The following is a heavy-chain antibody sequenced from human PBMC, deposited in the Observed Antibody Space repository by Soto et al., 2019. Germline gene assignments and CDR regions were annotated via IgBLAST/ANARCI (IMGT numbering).Heavy chain of an antibody. V-gene: IGHV4-59*01. J-gene: IGHJ6*02. D-gene: IGHD4-4*01. CDR1: GGSLGSYY. CDR3: ARDGDVRMTTNPYYYNGMDV. CDR2: VFYTGRA. Sequence: QVQLQESGPGLVEASETLSLTCTVSGGSLGSYYWSWIRQPPGKGLEWIVYVFYTGRANYNASLKSRFSISLDTSNCQFSLKLRSVTAEDTAVYYCARDGDVRMTTNPYYYNGMDVWGPGTTVTVSS.